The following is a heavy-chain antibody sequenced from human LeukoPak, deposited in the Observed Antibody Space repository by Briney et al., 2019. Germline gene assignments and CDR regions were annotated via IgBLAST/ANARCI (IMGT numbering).Heavy chain of an antibody. D-gene: IGHD3-10*01. J-gene: IGHJ4*02. Sequence: GGSLRLSCAASGFDFSNFGMHWVRQAPGKGLEWVAFIRFDGSDKYYADSVKGRFTISRDNSEKMLYLQMNSLRAEDTAVYYCAKDRLDTMLRGRYYFDSWGQGTLVTVSS. CDR2: IRFDGSDK. CDR3: AKDRLDTMLRGRYYFDS. V-gene: IGHV3-30*02. CDR1: GFDFSNFG.